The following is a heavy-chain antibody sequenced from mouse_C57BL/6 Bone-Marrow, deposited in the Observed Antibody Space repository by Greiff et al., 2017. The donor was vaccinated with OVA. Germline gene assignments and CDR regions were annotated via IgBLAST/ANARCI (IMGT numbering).Heavy chain of an antibody. CDR2: IYPGDGDT. CDR1: GYAFSSYW. Sequence: QVQLQQSGAELVKPGASVKFSCTASGYAFSSYWMNWVKQRPGKGLEWIGQIYPGDGDTNYTGKFQGKATLTADKSSSTASMQLSSLTYEDSAVYFCARESLDYYSSSYSYFDDWGTGTTVTVSS. CDR3: ARESLDYYSSSYSYFDD. V-gene: IGHV1-80*01. J-gene: IGHJ1*03. D-gene: IGHD1-1*01.